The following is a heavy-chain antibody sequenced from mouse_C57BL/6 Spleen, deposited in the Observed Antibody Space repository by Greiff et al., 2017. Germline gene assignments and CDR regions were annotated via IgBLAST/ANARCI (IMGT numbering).Heavy chain of an antibody. Sequence: EVQRVESGEGLVKPGGSLTLSCAASGFTFSSYAMSWVRQTPEKRLEWVAYISSGGDYIYYADTVKGRFTISRDNARNTLYLQMSSLKSEDTAMYYCTRGPDYGSSYWYFDVWGTGTTVTVSS. V-gene: IGHV5-9-1*02. D-gene: IGHD1-1*01. CDR2: ISSGGDYI. CDR1: GFTFSSYA. J-gene: IGHJ1*03. CDR3: TRGPDYGSSYWYFDV.